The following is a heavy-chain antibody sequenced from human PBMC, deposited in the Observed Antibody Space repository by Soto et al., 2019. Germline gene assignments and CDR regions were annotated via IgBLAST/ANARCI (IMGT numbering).Heavy chain of an antibody. CDR3: AKDRGYYDFWCGLNKFDP. D-gene: IGHD3-3*01. V-gene: IGHV3-30*18. Sequence: QVQLVESGGGVVQPGRSLRLSCAASAFTFSSYGMHWVRQAPGKGLEWVAVISYDGSNKYYADSVKGRFTISRDNSKNTLYLQINSLRAEDTAVYYCAKDRGYYDFWCGLNKFDPWGQGTLVTVSS. J-gene: IGHJ5*02. CDR1: AFTFSSYG. CDR2: ISYDGSNK.